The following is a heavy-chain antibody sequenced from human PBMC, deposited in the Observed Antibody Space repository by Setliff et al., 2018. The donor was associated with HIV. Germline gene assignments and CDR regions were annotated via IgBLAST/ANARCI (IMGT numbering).Heavy chain of an antibody. D-gene: IGHD3-22*01. CDR1: GGSISDYY. CDR2: LYYSGEI. V-gene: IGHV4-59*04. CDR3: VRHVDSATSGHPDWFDP. J-gene: IGHJ5*02. Sequence: SETLSLTCTVSGGSISDYYWSWIRQPPGKGLEWIGTLYYSGEIRYNPSLKSRVTISVDTSKNQFSLNLNSVTAADTAVYYCVRHVDSATSGHPDWFDPWGQGTLVTVSS.